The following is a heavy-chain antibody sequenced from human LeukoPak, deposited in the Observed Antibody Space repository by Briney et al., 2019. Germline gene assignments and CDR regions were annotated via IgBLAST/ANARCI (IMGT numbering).Heavy chain of an antibody. V-gene: IGHV3-23*01. Sequence: GGSLRLSCAASGFTFSSYAMSWARQAPGKGLEWVSALSGSGGSTYYADSVKGRFTISRDNSKNTLYLQMNSLRAEDTAVYYCAKVGADYGDLYDAFDIWGQGTMVTVSS. J-gene: IGHJ3*02. CDR1: GFTFSSYA. CDR2: LSGSGGST. D-gene: IGHD4-17*01. CDR3: AKVGADYGDLYDAFDI.